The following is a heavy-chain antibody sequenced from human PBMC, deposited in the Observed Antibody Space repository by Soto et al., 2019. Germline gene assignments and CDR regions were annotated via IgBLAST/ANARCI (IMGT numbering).Heavy chain of an antibody. J-gene: IGHJ6*02. CDR3: ARDGITGTFRYYYGMDV. Sequence: VGSLRLSCAASGFTFSSYSINWVRQAPGKGLEWVSSISSSSSYIYYADSLKSRFTISRDNAKNSMYLQMNSLRAEDTAVYYCARDGITGTFRYYYGMDVWGQGTTVTVYS. CDR2: ISSSSSYI. V-gene: IGHV3-21*01. CDR1: GFTFSSYS. D-gene: IGHD1-20*01.